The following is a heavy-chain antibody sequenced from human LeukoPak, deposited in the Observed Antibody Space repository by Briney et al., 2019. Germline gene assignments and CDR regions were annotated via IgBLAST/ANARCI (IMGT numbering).Heavy chain of an antibody. CDR2: IYNSWNT. CDR1: NGSISSYS. D-gene: IGHD6-13*01. CDR3: ARGVFYSSSWYPRGCWFDP. J-gene: IGHJ5*02. Sequence: SETLSLTCTVSNGSISSYSWSWIRQPPGKGLEWIGYIYNSWNTNYNPSLKSRVTMSVDTSKNQFSLKLTSVSAADTAEYYCARGVFYSSSWYPRGCWFDPWGQGTLVTVSS. V-gene: IGHV4-59*12.